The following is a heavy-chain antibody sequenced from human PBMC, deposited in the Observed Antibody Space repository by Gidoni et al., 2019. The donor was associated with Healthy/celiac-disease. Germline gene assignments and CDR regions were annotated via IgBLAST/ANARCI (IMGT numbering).Heavy chain of an antibody. CDR3: ARCIVGATRFCMDV. J-gene: IGHJ6*02. V-gene: IGHV3-33*01. Sequence: QVQLVESGGGVVQPGRSLRLSCAASGFTLRSYGMHWVRQAPGKGLEWVAVRWYDGSNKYYADSVKGRFTISRDNSKNTLYLQMNSLRAEDTAVYYCARCIVGATRFCMDVWGQGTTVTVSS. D-gene: IGHD1-26*01. CDR2: RWYDGSNK. CDR1: GFTLRSYG.